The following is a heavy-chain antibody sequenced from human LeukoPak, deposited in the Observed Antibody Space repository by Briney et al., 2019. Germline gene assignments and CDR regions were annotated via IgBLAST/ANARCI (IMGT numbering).Heavy chain of an antibody. Sequence: PGGSLRLSCAASGVTFSSYAMSWLRQAQGKGLEWVSGISGTGGSTYYADSVKGRFTISRDNSKNTLYLQMNSLRAEDTAVYYCAKSSGFSYGPPYAFDIWGQGTMVTVSS. CDR3: AKSSGFSYGPPYAFDI. CDR1: GVTFSSYA. D-gene: IGHD5-18*01. J-gene: IGHJ3*02. CDR2: ISGTGGST. V-gene: IGHV3-23*01.